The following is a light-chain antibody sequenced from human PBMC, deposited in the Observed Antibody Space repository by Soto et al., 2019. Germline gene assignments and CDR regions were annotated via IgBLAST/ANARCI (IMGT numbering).Light chain of an antibody. Sequence: EIVMTQSPAILSVSPGERATLSCRASQSVSTNLAWYQQKPGQAPRLLIYGASTRATGISARFSGSGFGTEFTLTISSLQSEDFAVYYCQEYNNWLIFTFGPGTKLDLK. J-gene: IGKJ3*01. CDR2: GAS. V-gene: IGKV3-15*01. CDR3: QEYNNWLIFT. CDR1: QSVSTN.